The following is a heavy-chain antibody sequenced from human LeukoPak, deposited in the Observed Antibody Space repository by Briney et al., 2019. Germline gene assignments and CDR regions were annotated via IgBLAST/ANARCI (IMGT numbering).Heavy chain of an antibody. D-gene: IGHD3-16*01. CDR3: AGWGSGTSFES. Sequence: SETLSLTCAVYGESVSGYYWTWIRQSPGKGLEWIGEINHNGNTSYNPSLKSRVTISLDTSKNQFSLKLSSVTAADTAVFYCAGWGSGTSFESWGQGTLVTVSS. CDR1: GESVSGYY. CDR2: INHNGNT. V-gene: IGHV4-34*01. J-gene: IGHJ4*02.